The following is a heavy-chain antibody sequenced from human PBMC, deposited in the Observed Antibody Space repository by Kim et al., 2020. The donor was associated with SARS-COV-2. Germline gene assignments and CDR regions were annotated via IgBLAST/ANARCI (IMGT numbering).Heavy chain of an antibody. J-gene: IGHJ3*02. CDR3: AREERSYLLVTGDYAAFDI. Sequence: GRFTISRDNAKNSLYLQMNSLRAEDTAVYYCAREERSYLLVTGDYAAFDIWGQGTMVTVSS. D-gene: IGHD4-17*01. V-gene: IGHV3-11*06.